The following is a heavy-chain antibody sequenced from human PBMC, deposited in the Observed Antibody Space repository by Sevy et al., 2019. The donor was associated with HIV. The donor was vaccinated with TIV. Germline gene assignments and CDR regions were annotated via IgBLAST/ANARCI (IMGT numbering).Heavy chain of an antibody. D-gene: IGHD3-3*01. CDR2: ISYSGSI. CDR3: ARQDYDFLSRVPQIKWFDP. CDR1: GGSITSRSHY. Sequence: SETLSLTCSVSGGSITSRSHYWAWIRQSPGKGLEWIGSISYSGSISYNPSLNSRLTISVDTSKRQFSLRLTSVTAADTALYHCARQDYDFLSRVPQIKWFDPWGQGTLVTVSS. J-gene: IGHJ5*02. V-gene: IGHV4-39*01.